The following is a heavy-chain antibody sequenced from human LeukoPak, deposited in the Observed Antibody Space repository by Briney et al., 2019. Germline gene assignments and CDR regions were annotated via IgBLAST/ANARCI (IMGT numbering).Heavy chain of an antibody. CDR2: ISGSGGST. Sequence: PGGSLRLSCAASGFTFSSYAMSWVRQAPGKGLEWVSAISGSGGSTYYADSVKGRFTISRDNSKNTLYLQMNSLRAEDTAVYYCAKDGDIVVVVAEPRTEFDYWGQGTLVTVSS. CDR3: AKDGDIVVVVAEPRTEFDY. CDR1: GFTFSSYA. V-gene: IGHV3-23*01. D-gene: IGHD2-15*01. J-gene: IGHJ4*02.